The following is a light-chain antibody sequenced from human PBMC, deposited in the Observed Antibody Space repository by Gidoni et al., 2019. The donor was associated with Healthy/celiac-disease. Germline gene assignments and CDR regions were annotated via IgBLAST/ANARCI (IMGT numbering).Light chain of an antibody. Sequence: IQMTQSPSSLSASVGDRVTITCRASQSISSYLNWYQQKPGKAPKLLIYAASSLQSGVPSRFSCSGSGTDFTLTISSLQPEDFATYSCQQSYSTPWTFXQXTKVEIK. CDR2: AAS. V-gene: IGKV1-39*01. CDR3: QQSYSTPWT. J-gene: IGKJ1*01. CDR1: QSISSY.